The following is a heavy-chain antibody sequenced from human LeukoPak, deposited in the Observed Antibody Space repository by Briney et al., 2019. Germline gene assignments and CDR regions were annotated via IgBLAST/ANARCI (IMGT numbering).Heavy chain of an antibody. D-gene: IGHD3-9*01. V-gene: IGHV3-21*01. CDR2: ISSSSSYI. CDR3: ARGFDYYFDY. J-gene: IGHJ4*02. CDR1: GFTFSSYW. Sequence: PGGSLRLSCAASGFTFSSYWMSWVRQAPGKGLEWVSSISSSSSYIYYADSVKGRFTISRDNAKNSLYLQMNSLRAEDTAVYYCARGFDYYFDYWGQGTLVTVSS.